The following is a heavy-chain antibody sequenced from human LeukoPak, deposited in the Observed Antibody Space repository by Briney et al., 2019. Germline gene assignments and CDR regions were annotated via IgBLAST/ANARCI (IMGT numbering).Heavy chain of an antibody. J-gene: IGHJ4*02. CDR1: GYIFTDYW. CDR2: IYCDGSKT. Sequence: GESLKISCQGSGYIFTDYWIGWVRQLPRKGLEWMAVIYCDGSKTIYSLSLQPPVTISVDKSTNTAYLQWTSLKASDPAIYFCARRAELGMRYFDSWGQGALVTVSS. D-gene: IGHD3-16*01. V-gene: IGHV5-51*01. CDR3: ARRAELGMRYFDS.